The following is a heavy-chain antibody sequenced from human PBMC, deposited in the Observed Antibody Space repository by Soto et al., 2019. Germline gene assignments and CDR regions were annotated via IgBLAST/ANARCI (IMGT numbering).Heavy chain of an antibody. D-gene: IGHD3-10*01. CDR3: AKKSGRENGSGSSDY. Sequence: GGSLRLSCAASGFTFSSYAMSWVRQAPGKGLEWVSAISGSGGSTYYADSVKGRFTISRDNSKNTLYLQMNSLRAEDTAVYYCAKKSGRENGSGSSDYWGQGTLVTVSS. V-gene: IGHV3-23*01. CDR1: GFTFSSYA. CDR2: ISGSGGST. J-gene: IGHJ4*02.